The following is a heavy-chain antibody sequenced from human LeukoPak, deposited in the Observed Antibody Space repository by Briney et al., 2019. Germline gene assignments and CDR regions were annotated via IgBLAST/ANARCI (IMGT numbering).Heavy chain of an antibody. Sequence: SETLSLTCTVSAGSVNSGSYSWGWIRQPPGKGLEWIGSIYYSGTTYYNPSLRSRVTISLDTSKNQFSLKVSSVIAADTAVYYCARDSLAVRHFDYWGQGFLVTVSS. CDR3: ARDSLAVRHFDY. V-gene: IGHV4-39*07. CDR1: AGSVNSGSYS. J-gene: IGHJ4*02. CDR2: IYYSGTT. D-gene: IGHD6-6*01.